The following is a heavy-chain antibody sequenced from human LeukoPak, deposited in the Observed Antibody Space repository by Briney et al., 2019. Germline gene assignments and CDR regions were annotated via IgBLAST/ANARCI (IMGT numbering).Heavy chain of an antibody. CDR2: IYHSGST. Sequence: KPSETLSLTCAAYGGSFSGYYWSWIRQPPGKGLEWIGYIYHSGSTYYNPSLKSRVTISVDRSKNQFSLKLSSVTAADTAVYYCARTNNWFDPWGQGTLVTVSS. D-gene: IGHD4-11*01. V-gene: IGHV4-34*01. CDR3: ARTNNWFDP. CDR1: GGSFSGYY. J-gene: IGHJ5*02.